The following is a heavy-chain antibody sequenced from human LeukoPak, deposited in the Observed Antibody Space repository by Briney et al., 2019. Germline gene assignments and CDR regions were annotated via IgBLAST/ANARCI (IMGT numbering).Heavy chain of an antibody. D-gene: IGHD6-6*01. J-gene: IGHJ4*02. Sequence: SETLSLTCAVYGGSFSGYYWSWIRQPPGKGLEWIGYIYYSGSTNYNPSLKSRVTISVDTSKNQFSLKLSSVTAADTAVYYCARASSSFPDYWGQGTLVTVSS. CDR3: ARASSSFPDY. V-gene: IGHV4-59*01. CDR1: GGSFSGYY. CDR2: IYYSGST.